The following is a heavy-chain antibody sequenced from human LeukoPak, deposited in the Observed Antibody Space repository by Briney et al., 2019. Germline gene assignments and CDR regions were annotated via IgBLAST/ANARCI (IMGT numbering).Heavy chain of an antibody. V-gene: IGHV3-11*04. J-gene: IGHJ6*03. CDR2: ISSSVSSM. Sequence: GGSLRLSCAASGFTFSDYYMSWIRQAPGKGLEWVSYISSSVSSMWYADSVKGRFTISRDNAKNSLYLQMNSLRAEDTAVYYCARVSSGSYFGYYYYYMDVWGKGTTVTVSS. D-gene: IGHD1-26*01. CDR3: ARVSSGSYFGYYYYYMDV. CDR1: GFTFSDYY.